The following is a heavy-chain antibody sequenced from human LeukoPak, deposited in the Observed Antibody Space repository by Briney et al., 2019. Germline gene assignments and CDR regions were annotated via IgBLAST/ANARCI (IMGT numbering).Heavy chain of an antibody. D-gene: IGHD6-13*01. CDR2: IYYSGST. CDR1: GYSIGSGYY. J-gene: IGHJ4*02. V-gene: IGHV4-59*08. Sequence: SETLSLTCTVSGYSIGSGYYWGWIRQPPGKGLEWIGYIYYSGSTNYNPSLKSRVTISVDTSKNQFSLKLSSVTAADTAVYYCARHIVGQQLVYFDYWGQGTLVTVSS. CDR3: ARHIVGQQLVYFDY.